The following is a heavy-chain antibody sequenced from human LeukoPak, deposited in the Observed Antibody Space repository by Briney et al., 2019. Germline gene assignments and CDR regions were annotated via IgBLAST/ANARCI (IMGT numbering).Heavy chain of an antibody. J-gene: IGHJ6*03. D-gene: IGHD3-3*01. Sequence: KASETLSLTCTVSGGSISSSSYYWGWIRQPPGKGLEWIGSIYYSGSTYYNPSLKSRVTISVDTSKSQFSLNLSSVTAADTAVYFCARVCPYGGDDFWSGYYKGRRLYYYYMDVWGKGTTVTVSS. CDR1: GGSISSSSYY. CDR2: IYYSGST. V-gene: IGHV4-39*01. CDR3: ARVCPYGGDDFWSGYYKGRRLYYYYMDV.